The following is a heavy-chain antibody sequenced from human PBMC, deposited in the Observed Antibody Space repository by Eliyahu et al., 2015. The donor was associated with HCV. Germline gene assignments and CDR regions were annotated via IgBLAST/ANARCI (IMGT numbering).Heavy chain of an antibody. CDR3: AGATRGDFDLLTGYYAIDY. D-gene: IGHD3-9*01. CDR1: GDSISSYY. CDR2: IYASGST. J-gene: IGHJ4*02. Sequence: QVQLQESGPGLVKPSETLSLTCTVSGDSISSYYWXWIRQPAGKGXEWIGRIYASGSTNYNPSLKSRVTMSVDTSKNQFSLNLNSVTAADTAVYYCAGATRGDFDLLTGYYAIDYWGQGTLVTVSS. V-gene: IGHV4-4*07.